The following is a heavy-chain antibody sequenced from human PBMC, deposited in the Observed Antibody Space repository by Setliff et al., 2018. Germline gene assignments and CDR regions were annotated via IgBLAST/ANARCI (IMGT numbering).Heavy chain of an antibody. CDR3: ARDRFYNSWSGTSITAPHDAFDI. J-gene: IGHJ3*02. CDR1: GGTFKNYG. D-gene: IGHD3-3*01. CDR2: IIPIFGTT. V-gene: IGHV1-69*05. Sequence: ASVKVSCKASGGTFKNYGISWVRQAPGQGLEWMGGIIPIFGTTNYAQKFQGRATIITDESTSTAYMELSSLRSEDTAVYYCARDRFYNSWSGTSITAPHDAFDIWGQGTMVTVSS.